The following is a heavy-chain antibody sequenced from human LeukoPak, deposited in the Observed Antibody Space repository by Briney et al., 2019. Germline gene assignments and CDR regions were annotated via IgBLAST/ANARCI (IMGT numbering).Heavy chain of an antibody. CDR1: QFTFNGSW. Sequence: RSGGSLRLSCADSQFTFNGSWMNWVRQAPGKGLEWVANMDPTGSQKLYVGSVRGRFTISKDNPGASLYLDMHSLRAEDTAIYYCAIWTSGNYWGQGTLVTVSS. CDR2: MDPTGSQK. V-gene: IGHV3-7*01. CDR3: AIWTSGNY. D-gene: IGHD1-1*01. J-gene: IGHJ4*02.